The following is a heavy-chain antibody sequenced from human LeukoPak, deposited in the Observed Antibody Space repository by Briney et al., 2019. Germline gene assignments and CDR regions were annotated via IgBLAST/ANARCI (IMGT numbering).Heavy chain of an antibody. CDR3: ARDVGETAMAPHSGGMDV. D-gene: IGHD5-18*01. CDR1: GFTFSSYW. CDR2: IKQDGSEK. Sequence: GGSLRLSCAASGFTFSSYWMSWVRQAPGKGLEWVANIKQDGSEKYYVDSVKGRFTISRDNAKNSLYLQMNSLRAEDTAVYYCARDVGETAMAPHSGGMDVWGQGTTVTVSS. V-gene: IGHV3-7*01. J-gene: IGHJ6*02.